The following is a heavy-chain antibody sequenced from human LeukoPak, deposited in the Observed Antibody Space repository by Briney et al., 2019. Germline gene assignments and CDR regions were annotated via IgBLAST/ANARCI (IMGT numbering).Heavy chain of an antibody. D-gene: IGHD3-10*01. J-gene: IGHJ4*02. V-gene: IGHV4-59*01. CDR2: VYYSGST. Sequence: SETLSLTCTVSGGSISSYYWSWIRQPPGKGLEWIGYVYYSGSTNYNPSLKSRVTISVDTSKNQFSLKLSSVTAADTAVYYCARAYYYGSGSYWLDYWGQGTLVTASS. CDR3: ARAYYYGSGSYWLDY. CDR1: GGSISSYY.